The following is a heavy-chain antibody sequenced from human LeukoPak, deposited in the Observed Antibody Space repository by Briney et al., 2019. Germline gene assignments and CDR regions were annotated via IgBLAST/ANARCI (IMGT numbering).Heavy chain of an antibody. D-gene: IGHD6-19*01. CDR2: ISGSGGST. CDR1: GFTFSSYA. J-gene: IGHJ4*02. Sequence: GGSLRLSCAASGFTFSSYAMSWVRQAPGKGLEWVSAISGSGGSTYYADSVKGRFTISRDNAKNSLYLQMNSLRAEDTAVYYCARVFSGWWFGDYWGQGTLVTVSS. V-gene: IGHV3-23*01. CDR3: ARVFSGWWFGDY.